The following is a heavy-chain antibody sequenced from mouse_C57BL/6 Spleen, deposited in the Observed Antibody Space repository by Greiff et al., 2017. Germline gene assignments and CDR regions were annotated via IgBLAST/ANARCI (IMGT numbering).Heavy chain of an antibody. Sequence: QVQLQPGAELVKPGASVKMSCKASGYTFTSYWITWVKQRPGQGLEWIGDTYPGSGSTNYNEKFKSKATLTVDTSSSTAYMQLSSLTSEDSAVYYCASYYGSSWGFAYWGQGTLVTVSA. CDR2: TYPGSGST. D-gene: IGHD1-1*01. J-gene: IGHJ3*01. CDR3: ASYYGSSWGFAY. V-gene: IGHV1-55*01. CDR1: GYTFTSYW.